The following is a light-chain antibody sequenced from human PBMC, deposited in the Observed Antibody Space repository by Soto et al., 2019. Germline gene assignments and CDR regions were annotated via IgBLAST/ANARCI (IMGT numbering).Light chain of an antibody. Sequence: EIVMTQSPVTLSLSPGERATLSCRASQSVSSSFLAWYQQKPGQAPRLLIYGASSRATGIPARFSGSGSGTDFTLTISSLQSQDFAVYYCQQYNKWPRTFGQGTKVDIK. J-gene: IGKJ1*01. CDR1: QSVSSS. V-gene: IGKV3D-15*01. CDR3: QQYNKWPRT. CDR2: GAS.